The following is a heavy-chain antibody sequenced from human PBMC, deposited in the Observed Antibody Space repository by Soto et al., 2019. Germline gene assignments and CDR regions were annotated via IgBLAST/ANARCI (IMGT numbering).Heavy chain of an antibody. CDR3: AKTRGAMIYAISVYGMDV. J-gene: IGHJ6*02. CDR2: ISGSADST. D-gene: IGHD2-8*01. Sequence: EVQLLESGGGFIHPGGSLRLSCAASGFSFSSFAMNWVRQAPGKGLEWVSIISGSADSTFYADSVKGRFTISRDNSKSRLYLQINSLRAEDTVVYYCAKTRGAMIYAISVYGMDVWVQGTTVTVSS. CDR1: GFSFSSFA. V-gene: IGHV3-23*01.